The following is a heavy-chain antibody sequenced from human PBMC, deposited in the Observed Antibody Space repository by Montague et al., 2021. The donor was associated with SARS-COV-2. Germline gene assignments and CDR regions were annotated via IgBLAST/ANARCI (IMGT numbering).Heavy chain of an antibody. V-gene: IGHV4-59*13. D-gene: IGHD3-22*01. CDR3: ARDLYDSAGYLRDAFDI. J-gene: IGHJ3*02. Sequence: TLSLTCTVSGGSISGYCWSWIRQTPGKGLEWIGYISYSGSTNYSPSLKSRVTIFLDTSKNQFSLKLSSVTAADTAVYFCARDLYDSAGYLRDAFDIWGQGTMVTVSS. CDR2: ISYSGST. CDR1: GGSISGYC.